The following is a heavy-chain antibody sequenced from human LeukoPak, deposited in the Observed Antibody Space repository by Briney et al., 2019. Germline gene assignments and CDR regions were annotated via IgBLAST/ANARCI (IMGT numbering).Heavy chain of an antibody. CDR3: ARDGGSAWFFRY. CDR1: GGSISSSSYY. D-gene: IGHD6-19*01. Sequence: KPSETLSLTCTVSGGSISSSSYYWGWIRQPPGKGLEWIGSIYYSGSTNYNPSLKSRVTISVDTSKNQFSLKLSSVTAADTAVYYCARDGGSAWFFRYWGQGTLVTVSS. V-gene: IGHV4-39*07. CDR2: IYYSGST. J-gene: IGHJ4*02.